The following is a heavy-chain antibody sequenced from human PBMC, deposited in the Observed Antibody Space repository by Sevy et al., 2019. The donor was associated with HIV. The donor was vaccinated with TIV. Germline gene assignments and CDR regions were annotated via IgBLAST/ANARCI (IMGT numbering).Heavy chain of an antibody. D-gene: IGHD1-26*01. V-gene: IGHV3-30*18. Sequence: GGSLSLSCTGSGFSFSYYGIHWVRQAPGKGLDWVVLISHDGINEYYADSVKGRFTISRDNSKNTVYLEMNRLRNEDTAIYFCANAYSGSYSHSYLYALDVWGQGTTVTVSS. CDR2: ISHDGINE. CDR3: ANAYSGSYSHSYLYALDV. J-gene: IGHJ6*02. CDR1: GFSFSYYG.